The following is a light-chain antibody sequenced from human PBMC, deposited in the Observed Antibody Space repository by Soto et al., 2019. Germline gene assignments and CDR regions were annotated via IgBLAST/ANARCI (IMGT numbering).Light chain of an antibody. CDR1: QSVSGK. V-gene: IGKV3-15*01. CDR3: QQYNNWPPGT. Sequence: EIVMTQSPATLSVSPGERATLSCRASQSVSGKLAWYQQKPGQAPRLLIYGASTRATGIPARFSGSGSGTEFTLTISSLQSEDFAVYYCQQYNNWPPGTFGQGTKVEI. CDR2: GAS. J-gene: IGKJ1*01.